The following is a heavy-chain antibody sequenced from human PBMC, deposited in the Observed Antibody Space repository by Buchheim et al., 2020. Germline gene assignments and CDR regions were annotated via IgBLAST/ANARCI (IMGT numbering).Heavy chain of an antibody. J-gene: IGHJ6*02. V-gene: IGHV3-7*01. CDR3: VGGYDLYYYYGMDV. Sequence: EVQLVESGGGLVQPGESLKLSCAASGFSFSTYWMSWVRQAPGKGLEWVANIKQDGSEKSYVDSVEGRFTISRDNSKNSLYLQMNSLRAEDTAVYYCVGGYDLYYYYGMDVWRQGTT. CDR2: IKQDGSEK. CDR1: GFSFSTYW. D-gene: IGHD5-12*01.